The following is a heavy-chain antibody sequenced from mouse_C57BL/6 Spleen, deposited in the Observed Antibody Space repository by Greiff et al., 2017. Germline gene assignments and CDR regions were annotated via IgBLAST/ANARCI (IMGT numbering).Heavy chain of an antibody. D-gene: IGHD1-1*01. J-gene: IGHJ4*01. CDR1: GFNIKDYY. CDR2: IDPEDGET. CDR3: ARRGYGSNYYAMDY. V-gene: IGHV14-2*01. Sequence: VQLQQSGAELVKPGASVKLSCTASGFNIKDYYMHWVKQRTEQGLEWIGRIDPEDGETKYAPKFPGKATITADTSSNTAYLQLSSLTSEDTAVYYCARRGYGSNYYAMDYWGQGTSVTVSS.